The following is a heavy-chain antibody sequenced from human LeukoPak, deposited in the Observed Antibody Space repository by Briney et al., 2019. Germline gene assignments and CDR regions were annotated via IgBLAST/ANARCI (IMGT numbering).Heavy chain of an antibody. V-gene: IGHV3-9*01. J-gene: IGHJ3*02. D-gene: IGHD2-21*02. CDR2: ISWNSGSI. CDR1: GFTFDDYA. CDR3: AKALNPVVVTAPTDAFDI. Sequence: PGGSLRLSCAASGFTFDDYAMHWVRQAPGKGLEWVSGISWNSGSIGYADSVKGRFTISRDNAKNSLYLQMNSLRAEDTAVYYCAKALNPVVVTAPTDAFDIWGQGTMVTVYS.